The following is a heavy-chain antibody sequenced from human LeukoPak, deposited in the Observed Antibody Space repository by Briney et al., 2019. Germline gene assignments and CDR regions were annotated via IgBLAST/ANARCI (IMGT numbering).Heavy chain of an antibody. CDR2: ISDSGSST. CDR3: TRDILSGWDYFDF. D-gene: IGHD6-19*01. Sequence: GGSLRLSCAASGSTFSSYAMSWVRQAPGKGLEWVSSISDSGSSTYYADSVKGRFTISRDNSKNTLYLQMNSLKTEDTAEYYCTRDILSGWDYFDFWGQGTLVTVSS. CDR1: GSTFSSYA. J-gene: IGHJ4*02. V-gene: IGHV3-23*01.